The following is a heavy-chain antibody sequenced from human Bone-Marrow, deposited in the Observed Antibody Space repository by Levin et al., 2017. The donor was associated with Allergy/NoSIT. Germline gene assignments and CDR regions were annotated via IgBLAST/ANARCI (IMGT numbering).Heavy chain of an antibody. CDR2: IGLTTSFI. D-gene: IGHD1-1*01. Sequence: GGSLRLSCAASGFNLGSFSMNWVRQAPVKGPEWVSHIGLTTSFIAYVDSVKGRFTISRDNAQNSLYLQMNSLRDEDTAVYYCVRDHNWAFDYWGQGTLVTVSS. CDR1: GFNLGSFS. J-gene: IGHJ4*02. CDR3: VRDHNWAFDY. V-gene: IGHV3-48*02.